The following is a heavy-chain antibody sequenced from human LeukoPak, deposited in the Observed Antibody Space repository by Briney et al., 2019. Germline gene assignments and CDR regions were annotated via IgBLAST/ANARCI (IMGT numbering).Heavy chain of an antibody. J-gene: IGHJ4*02. D-gene: IGHD3-10*01. Sequence: ASVKVSCKASGYTFTGYYMHWVRQAPGQGLERMGWINPNSGGTNYAQTFQGRGTMTRDTSISTAYMELSRLRSDDTAVYYCASNLVRLVRGVIISSPYDYWGQGTLVTVSS. CDR1: GYTFTGYY. V-gene: IGHV1-2*02. CDR2: INPNSGGT. CDR3: ASNLVRLVRGVIISSPYDY.